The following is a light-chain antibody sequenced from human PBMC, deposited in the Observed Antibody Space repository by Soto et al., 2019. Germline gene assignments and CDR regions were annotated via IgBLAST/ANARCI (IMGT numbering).Light chain of an antibody. CDR2: DTS. CDR1: RGIFYN. V-gene: IGKV3-15*01. Sequence: EIGMKQSPATLSVSTGERATLSCRASRGIFYNLAWFQQRPGQAPRVIIYDTSTRAADIPARFSGSGYGTYFTLTISSLQSEDFAVYYCQQYNIWRSITFGPGTRLEIK. CDR3: QQYNIWRSIT. J-gene: IGKJ5*01.